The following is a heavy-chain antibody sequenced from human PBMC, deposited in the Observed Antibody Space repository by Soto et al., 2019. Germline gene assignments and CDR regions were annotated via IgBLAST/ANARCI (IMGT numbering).Heavy chain of an antibody. CDR1: GFTFSSSW. Sequence: EVQLVESGGGLVQPGGSLTVSCAASGFTFSSSWMHWVRQAPGKGLVWVSRINSDGSTTTYADSVKGRFTISRDNGKNTLYLQMTSLRAEDTAVYYCGRALCSWADYWGQVTLVTVSS. V-gene: IGHV3-74*01. D-gene: IGHD6-13*01. J-gene: IGHJ4*02. CDR3: GRALCSWADY. CDR2: INSDGSTT.